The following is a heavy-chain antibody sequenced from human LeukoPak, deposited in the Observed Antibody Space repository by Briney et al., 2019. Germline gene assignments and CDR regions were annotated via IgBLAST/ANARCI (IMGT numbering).Heavy chain of an antibody. D-gene: IGHD2-2*01. CDR2: ISYDGSNK. CDR1: GFTFSSYA. Sequence: GGSLRLSCAASGFTFSSYAMHWVRQAPGKGLEWVAVISYDGSNKYYADSVKGRFTISRDNSKNTLYLQMNSLRAEDTAVYYCARDGSTYNYYYGMDVWGQGTTVTVSS. CDR3: ARDGSTYNYYYGMDV. V-gene: IGHV3-30-3*01. J-gene: IGHJ6*02.